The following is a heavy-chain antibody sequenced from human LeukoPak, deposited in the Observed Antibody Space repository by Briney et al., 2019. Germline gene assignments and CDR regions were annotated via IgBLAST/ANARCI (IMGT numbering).Heavy chain of an antibody. D-gene: IGHD5-12*01. CDR3: VRDQISGYDYVRYYYGMDV. V-gene: IGHV3-21*01. CDR1: GFTFSSYS. CDR2: ISSSSGYI. J-gene: IGHJ6*02. Sequence: GGSLRLSCAASGFTFSSYSMNWVRQAPGKGLEWVSSISSSSGYIYYADSVKGRFTISRDNANNSLYLQMNSLRVEDTAVYYCVRDQISGYDYVRYYYGMDVWGQGTTVAVS.